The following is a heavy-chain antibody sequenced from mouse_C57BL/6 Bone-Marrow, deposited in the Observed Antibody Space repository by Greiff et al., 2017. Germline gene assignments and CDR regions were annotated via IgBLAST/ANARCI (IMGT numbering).Heavy chain of an antibody. CDR2: IDPSDSYT. V-gene: IGHV1-69*01. J-gene: IGHJ2*01. Sequence: QVQLQQPGAELVMPGASVKLSCKASGYTFTSYWMHWVKQRPGQGLEWIGEIDPSDSYTNYNQKFKGKSTLTVDKSSSTAYMQLSSLTSEDSAVYYCALITTVVDPDYWGQGTTLTVSS. CDR1: GYTFTSYW. D-gene: IGHD1-1*01. CDR3: ALITTVVDPDY.